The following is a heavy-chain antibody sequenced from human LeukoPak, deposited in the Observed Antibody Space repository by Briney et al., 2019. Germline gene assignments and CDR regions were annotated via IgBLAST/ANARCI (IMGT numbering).Heavy chain of an antibody. J-gene: IGHJ4*02. CDR1: GFTFSSYA. CDR2: ITNNGDTT. CDR3: VKVSSTVGATYFDS. V-gene: IGHV3-64D*06. D-gene: IGHD1-26*01. Sequence: GGSLRLSCSASGFTFSSYAMHWVRRAPGKGLDYISGITNNGDTTYHADSVKGRFTISRDNSKNTLYLQMSNLRAEDTAVYYCVKVSSTVGATYFDSWGQGTLVTVSS.